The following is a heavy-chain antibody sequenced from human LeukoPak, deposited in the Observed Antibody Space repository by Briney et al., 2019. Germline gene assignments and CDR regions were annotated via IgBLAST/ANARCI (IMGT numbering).Heavy chain of an antibody. CDR1: GFTFSSYG. Sequence: GGSLRLSCAASGFTFSSYGMHWLRQAPGKGLEWVTFIGSDGNNKYHADSVKGRFTISRDNSKNTLYLQMNSLRAEDTAVYYCARDRSSGYDLRADYWGQGTLVTVSS. CDR2: IGSDGNNK. V-gene: IGHV3-30*02. CDR3: ARDRSSGYDLRADY. J-gene: IGHJ4*02. D-gene: IGHD5-12*01.